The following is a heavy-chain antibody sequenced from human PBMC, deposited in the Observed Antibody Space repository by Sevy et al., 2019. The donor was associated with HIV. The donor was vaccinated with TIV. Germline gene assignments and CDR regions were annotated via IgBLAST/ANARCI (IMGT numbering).Heavy chain of an antibody. CDR1: RLIFDTYA. V-gene: IGHV3-30*04. CDR2: ISYDGSDK. J-gene: IGHJ4*02. Sequence: GGSLRLSCEASRLIFDTYAMHWVRRAPGQGLEWVAVISYDGSDKYYADAVEGRFTISRDNSKNTLYLQMNSLRTDDTAVYYCARVYYRSGWYGFVDYWGQGTPVTVSS. D-gene: IGHD6-19*01. CDR3: ARVYYRSGWYGFVDY.